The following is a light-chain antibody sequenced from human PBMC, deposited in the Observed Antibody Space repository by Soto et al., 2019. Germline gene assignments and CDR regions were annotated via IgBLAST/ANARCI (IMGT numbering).Light chain of an antibody. Sequence: QAVVTQSPSASASLGASVKLTCTLSSGHSSYAIAWHQQQPEKGPRYLMKLNSDGSHSKGDGIPDRFSGSSSGAEGYLTISSLQSEDEADYYCQTWGTGLNWVFGGGTKLTVL. V-gene: IGLV4-69*01. CDR2: LNSDGSH. CDR3: QTWGTGLNWV. CDR1: SGHSSYA. J-gene: IGLJ3*02.